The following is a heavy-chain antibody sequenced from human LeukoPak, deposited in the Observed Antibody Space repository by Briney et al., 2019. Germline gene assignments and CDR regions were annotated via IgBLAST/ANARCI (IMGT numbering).Heavy chain of an antibody. V-gene: IGHV3-23*01. CDR1: GFTFSSYA. CDR2: ISGSGGNT. D-gene: IGHD2-21*02. CDR3: ARDGGGDCFSTDAFDF. J-gene: IGHJ3*01. Sequence: GGSLRLSCAASGFTFSSYAMSWVRQAPGKGLEWVSAISGSGGNTYYADSVKGRFTISRDNCKNTMYLEMNRLRAEDPAVDYCARDGGGDCFSTDAFDFWGQGTMVTVSS.